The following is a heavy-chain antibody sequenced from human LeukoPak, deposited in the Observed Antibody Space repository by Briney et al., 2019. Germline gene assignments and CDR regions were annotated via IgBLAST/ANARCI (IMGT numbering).Heavy chain of an antibody. CDR3: ARGIVVPAASFYYYGMDV. D-gene: IGHD2-2*01. Sequence: ASVKVSCKASGGTFSSYAISWVRQAPGQGLEWMGRIIPILGIANYAQKFQGRVTITADKSTSTAYMELSSLRSEDTAVYYCARGIVVPAASFYYYGMDVWGQGTTVTVSS. J-gene: IGHJ6*02. CDR1: GGTFSSYA. V-gene: IGHV1-69*04. CDR2: IIPILGIA.